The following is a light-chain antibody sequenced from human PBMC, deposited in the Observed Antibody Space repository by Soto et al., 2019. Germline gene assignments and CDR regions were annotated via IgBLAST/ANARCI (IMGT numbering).Light chain of an antibody. CDR2: DVS. J-gene: IGLJ1*01. CDR3: SSYTTSNTRQIV. CDR1: SSDVGGYNY. Sequence: QSALPQPASVSGSPGQSITISCTGTSSDVGGYNYVSWYQHHPGKAPKLMIYDVSNRPSGVSNRFSGSKSGNTASLTISGLQPEDEADYYCSSYTTSNTRQIVFGTGTEVTVL. V-gene: IGLV2-14*03.